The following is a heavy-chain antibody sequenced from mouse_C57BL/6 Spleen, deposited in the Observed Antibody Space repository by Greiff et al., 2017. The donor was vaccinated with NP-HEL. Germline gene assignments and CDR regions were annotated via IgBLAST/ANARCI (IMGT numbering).Heavy chain of an antibody. CDR1: GYTFTDYE. CDR2: IDPETGGT. J-gene: IGHJ4*01. CDR3: TRSHQEYGNYFYAMDY. Sequence: QVQLQQSGAELVRPGASVTLSCKASGYTFTDYEMHWVKQTPVHGLEWIGAIDPETGGTAYNQKFKGKAILTADKSSSTAYMELRSLTSEDSAVYYSTRSHQEYGNYFYAMDYWGQGTSVTVSS. D-gene: IGHD2-1*01. V-gene: IGHV1-15*01.